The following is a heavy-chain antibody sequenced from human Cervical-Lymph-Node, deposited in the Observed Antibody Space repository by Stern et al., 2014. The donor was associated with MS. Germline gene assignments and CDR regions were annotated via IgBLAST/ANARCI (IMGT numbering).Heavy chain of an antibody. D-gene: IGHD3-9*01. CDR3: ARLFDISSGFPRFDP. V-gene: IGHV1-69*01. CDR2: IIAIFGTP. Sequence: QVQLLQPGAEVKKPGSSVKVSCKVSGGTFSSFAISWVRQAPGHGLEWMGGIIAIFGTPEYAEKFQDRVKITAAESTSTVYMELNSLRSEDTAVYYCARLFDISSGFPRFDPWGQGTLVTVSS. J-gene: IGHJ5*02. CDR1: GGTFSSFA.